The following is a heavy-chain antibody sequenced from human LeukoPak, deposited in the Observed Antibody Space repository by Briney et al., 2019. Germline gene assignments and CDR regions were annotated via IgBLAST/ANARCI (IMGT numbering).Heavy chain of an antibody. CDR3: ATDLLLRFGEYQDY. V-gene: IGHV1-18*01. CDR1: GYTFTNYG. D-gene: IGHD3-10*01. J-gene: IGHJ4*02. CDR2: ISAYNGNT. Sequence: GASVKVSCKASGYTFTNYGISWVRQAPGQGLEWMGWISAYNGNTNYAQKFQGRITMTTDTSTSTAYMELRSLRSDDTAVYYCATDLLLRFGEYQDYWGQGTLVTVSS.